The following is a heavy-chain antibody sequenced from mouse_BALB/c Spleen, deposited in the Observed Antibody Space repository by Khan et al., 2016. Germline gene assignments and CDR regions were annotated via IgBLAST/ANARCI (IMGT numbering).Heavy chain of an antibody. D-gene: IGHD2-14*01. J-gene: IGHJ4*01. V-gene: IGHV5-12*02. Sequence: EVQLVESGGGLVQPGGSLKLSCATSGFTFSDYYMYWVRQTPEKRLEWVAYISNGGGSTYYPDTVKGRFTISRDNAKNTLYLQMSRLKSEDTAMYYCARNYRYYYTMDYWGPGTSVTVSS. CDR1: GFTFSDYY. CDR2: ISNGGGST. CDR3: ARNYRYYYTMDY.